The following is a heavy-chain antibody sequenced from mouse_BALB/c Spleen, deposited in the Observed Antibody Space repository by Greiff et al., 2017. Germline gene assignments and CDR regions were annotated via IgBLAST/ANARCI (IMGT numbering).Heavy chain of an antibody. V-gene: IGHV5-6-5*01. J-gene: IGHJ2*01. CDR2: ISSGGST. CDR1: GFTFSSYA. Sequence: EVMLVESGGGLVKPGGSLKLSCAASGFTFSSYAMSWVRQTPEKRLEWVASISSGGSTYYPDSVKGRFTISRDNARNILYLQMSSLRSEDTAMYYCARGDTTVDYFDYWGQGTTLTVSS. CDR3: ARGDTTVDYFDY. D-gene: IGHD1-1*01.